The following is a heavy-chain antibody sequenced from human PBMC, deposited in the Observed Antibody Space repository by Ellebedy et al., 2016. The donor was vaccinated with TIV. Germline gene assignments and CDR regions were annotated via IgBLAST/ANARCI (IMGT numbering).Heavy chain of an antibody. CDR2: ISHSGST. V-gene: IGHV4-4*02. CDR1: GASISNSNW. D-gene: IGHD2-2*01. CDR3: ARVRVGCRGTSCYLDP. Sequence: MPSETLSLTCVVSGASISNSNWWHWVRQSPGKGLEWIGEISHSGSTYYNPSLKSRVTISLDQPKNQFSLNLNSVTAADTAIYYCARVRVGCRGTSCYLDPWGQGTLVTVSS. J-gene: IGHJ5*02.